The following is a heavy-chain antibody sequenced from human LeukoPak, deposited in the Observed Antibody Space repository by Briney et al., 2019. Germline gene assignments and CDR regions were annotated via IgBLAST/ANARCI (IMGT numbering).Heavy chain of an antibody. CDR3: APAVAGDYFDS. CDR2: INPNSGGT. CDR1: GYXFTGYY. D-gene: IGHD6-19*01. V-gene: IGHV1-2*02. J-gene: IGHJ4*02. Sequence: ASVKVSCKASGYXFTGYYIHWVRQAPGQGLEWMGWINPNSGGTNYAQKFQGRATMTRDTSIRTAYMELSRLRSDDTAVYYCAPAVAGDYFDSWGEGALVTVSS.